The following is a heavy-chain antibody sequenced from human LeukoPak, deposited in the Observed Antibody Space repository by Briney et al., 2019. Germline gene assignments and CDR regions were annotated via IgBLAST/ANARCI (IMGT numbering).Heavy chain of an antibody. CDR2: IIPIFGTA. V-gene: IGHV1-69*13. CDR1: GGTFSSYA. CDR3: ARAGIQLWLLGWFDP. Sequence: SVKVSCKASGGTFSSYAISWVRQGPGQGLEWMGGIIPIFGTANYAQKFQGRVTITADESTSTAYTELSSLRSEDTAVYYCARAGIQLWLLGWFDPWGQGTLVTVSS. J-gene: IGHJ5*02. D-gene: IGHD5-18*01.